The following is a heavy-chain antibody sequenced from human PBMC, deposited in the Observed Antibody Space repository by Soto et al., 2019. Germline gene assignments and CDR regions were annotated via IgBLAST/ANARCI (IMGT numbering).Heavy chain of an antibody. J-gene: IGHJ6*02. CDR1: GFTFSSYW. V-gene: IGHV3-74*01. CDR3: ARGLPGYYRMGL. CDR2: IKGDGSRT. Sequence: EVQLVESGGGLVQPGGSLRLSCAASGFTFSSYWIHWVRQAPGKGLVWVSRIKGDGSRTDYADSVKGRFTISRDNAKNTEYLQMNSLRDGDTAVYYCARGLPGYYRMGLWGHGTTVTVSS. D-gene: IGHD4-17*01.